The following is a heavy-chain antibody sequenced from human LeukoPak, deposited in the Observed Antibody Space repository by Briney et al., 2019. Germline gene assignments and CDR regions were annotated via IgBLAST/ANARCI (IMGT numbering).Heavy chain of an antibody. CDR3: ARRVGYYYYGMDV. V-gene: IGHV4-61*01. D-gene: IGHD3-10*01. Sequence: SETLSLTCTVSGGSFSSGSYYWSWIRQPPGKGLEWIGYIYYSGSTNYNPSLKSRVTISVDTSKNQFSLKLSSVTAADTAVYYCARRVGYYYYGMDVWGQGTTVTVSS. CDR2: IYYSGST. CDR1: GGSFSSGSYY. J-gene: IGHJ6*02.